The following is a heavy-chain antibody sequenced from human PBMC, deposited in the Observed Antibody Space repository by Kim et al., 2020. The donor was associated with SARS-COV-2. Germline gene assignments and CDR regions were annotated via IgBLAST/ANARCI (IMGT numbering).Heavy chain of an antibody. CDR1: GFSSRNYW. Sequence: GGSLRLSCVASGFSSRNYWLSWVRKAPGKGLEWVAMIKKDGSEKYYVDSMKGRLIISRDNAKNSMYLQMNSLRAEDTAVYYCASLDTATFWGSSDWGQGTLGTVPS. CDR3: ASLDTATFWGSSD. CDR2: IKKDGSEK. J-gene: IGHJ4*02. V-gene: IGHV3-7*03. D-gene: IGHD5-18*01.